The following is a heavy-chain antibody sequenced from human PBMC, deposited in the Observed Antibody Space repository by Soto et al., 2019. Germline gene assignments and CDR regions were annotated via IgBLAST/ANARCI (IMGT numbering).Heavy chain of an antibody. CDR1: GFTFSDYA. D-gene: IGHD6-19*01. Sequence: VQLLESGGGLVQPGGSLRLSCAASGFTFSDYAMNWVRQAPGKGLEWVSDISGNGASARYADSVKGRFTISRDNSKNTLYLQMHTLRVADTAVYYCSKERRGSGWSVCNFWGQGTLVTVSS. V-gene: IGHV3-23*01. CDR2: ISGNGASA. J-gene: IGHJ4*02. CDR3: SKERRGSGWSVCNF.